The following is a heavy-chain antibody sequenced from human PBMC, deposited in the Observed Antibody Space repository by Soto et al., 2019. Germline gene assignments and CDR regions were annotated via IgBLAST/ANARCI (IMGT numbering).Heavy chain of an antibody. V-gene: IGHV4-31*03. Sequence: QVQLQESGPGLVKPSQTLSLTCTVSCGSISSGGYYWSWIRQHPGKGLEWMGYIYYSGSNYYNPALKSRVTISVDTSKNQCSLKLSSVTASYTAVYYCARVAPQRAFRALIVVVVAATGGAAFDIGGQGTMVTVSS. J-gene: IGHJ3*02. CDR2: IYYSGSN. D-gene: IGHD2-15*01. CDR3: ARVAPQRAFRALIVVVVAATGGAAFDI. CDR1: CGSISSGGYY.